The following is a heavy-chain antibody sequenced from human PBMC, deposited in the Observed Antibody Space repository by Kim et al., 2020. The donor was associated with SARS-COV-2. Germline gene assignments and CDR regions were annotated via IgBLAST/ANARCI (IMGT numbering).Heavy chain of an antibody. D-gene: IGHD3-10*01. V-gene: IGHV4-34*01. CDR2: INHSGST. Sequence: SETLSLTCAVYGGSFSGYYWSWIRQPPGKGLEWIGEINHSGSTNYNPSLKSRVTISVDTSKNQFSLKLSSVTAADTAVYYCASNYYGSGSRGRRGGFDPWGQGTLVTVSS. CDR1: GGSFSGYY. J-gene: IGHJ5*02. CDR3: ASNYYGSGSRGRRGGFDP.